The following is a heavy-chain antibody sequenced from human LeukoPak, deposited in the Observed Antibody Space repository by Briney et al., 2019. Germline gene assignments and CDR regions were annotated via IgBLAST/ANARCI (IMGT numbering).Heavy chain of an antibody. CDR3: ARDLQWELLGILNY. Sequence: QSGGSLRLSCAASGFTFISYAMNGVGQVPGKGLDWWAVISYDGSNKYYADSVKGRFTISRDNSKNTLYLQMNSLRAEDTAVYYCARDLQWELLGILNYWGQGTLVTVSS. J-gene: IGHJ4*02. D-gene: IGHD1-26*01. CDR1: GFTFISYA. CDR2: ISYDGSNK. V-gene: IGHV3-30-3*01.